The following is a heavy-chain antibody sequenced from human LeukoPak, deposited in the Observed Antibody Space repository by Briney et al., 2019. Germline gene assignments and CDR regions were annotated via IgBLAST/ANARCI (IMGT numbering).Heavy chain of an antibody. CDR1: GFTFSSYG. CDR2: IWYDGSNK. V-gene: IGHV3-33*01. Sequence: GRSLRLSCAASGFTFSSYGMHWVRQAPGKGLEWVAVIWYDGSNKYYADSVKGRFTISRDNSKNTLYLQMNSLRAEDTAVYYCARCVGQWHILTGYYSYFDYWGQGTLVTVSS. D-gene: IGHD3-9*01. CDR3: ARCVGQWHILTGYYSYFDY. J-gene: IGHJ4*02.